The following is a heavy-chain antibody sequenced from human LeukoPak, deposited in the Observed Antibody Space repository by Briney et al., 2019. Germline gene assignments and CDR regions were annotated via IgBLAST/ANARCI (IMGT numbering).Heavy chain of an antibody. J-gene: IGHJ6*03. V-gene: IGHV3-48*03. CDR1: GFTFSSYE. CDR3: ARLPSTPRAAALPYYYYYMDV. Sequence: GGSLRLSCAASGFTFSSYEMNWVRQAPGKGLEWVSYISSSGSTIYYADSVKGRFTISRDNAKNSLYLQMNSLRAEDTAVYYCARLPSTPRAAALPYYYYYMDVWGKGTTVTISS. CDR2: ISSSGSTI. D-gene: IGHD6-13*01.